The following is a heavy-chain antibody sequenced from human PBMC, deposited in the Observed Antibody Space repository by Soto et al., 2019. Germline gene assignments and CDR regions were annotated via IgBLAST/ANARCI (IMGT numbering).Heavy chain of an antibody. J-gene: IGHJ5*02. CDR3: ARGLKKGYAGSRWFDP. CDR1: GGSFSGYY. CDR2: INHSGST. V-gene: IGHV4-34*01. Sequence: SETLSLTCAVYGGSFSGYYWSWIRQPPGKGLEWIGEINHSGSTNYNPSLKSRVTISVDTSKNQFSLKLSSVTAADTAVYYCARGLKKGYAGSRWFDPWGQGTMVTVYS. D-gene: IGHD2-15*01.